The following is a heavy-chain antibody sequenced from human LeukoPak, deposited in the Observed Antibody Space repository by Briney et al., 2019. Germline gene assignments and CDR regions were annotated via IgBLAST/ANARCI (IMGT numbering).Heavy chain of an antibody. D-gene: IGHD6-13*01. J-gene: IGHJ3*01. CDR2: ITSAGNFI. CDR1: GFTFSTYT. CDR3: AGGISATGGG. V-gene: IGHV3-21*01. Sequence: GGSLRLSCAASGFTFSTYTMIWVRQAPGKGLEWVSSITSAGNFIYYADSLRGRFTVSRDNAKNTLYLQMNSLRVEDTAVYYCAGGISATGGGWGQGTMVTVSS.